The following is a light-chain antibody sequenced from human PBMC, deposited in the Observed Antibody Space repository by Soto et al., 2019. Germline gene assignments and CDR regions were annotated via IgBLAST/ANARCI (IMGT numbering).Light chain of an antibody. CDR2: DAN. Sequence: EIVLTQSPGTLSLSPGERATLSCRASQSVSSTYLAWFQQVPGQAPRLLMYDANNRATGIPARFSGSGSGTDFTLTISSLEPEDFAVYYCQQRSNWPRTFGQGTKVDIK. CDR3: QQRSNWPRT. V-gene: IGKV3-11*01. J-gene: IGKJ1*01. CDR1: QSVSSTY.